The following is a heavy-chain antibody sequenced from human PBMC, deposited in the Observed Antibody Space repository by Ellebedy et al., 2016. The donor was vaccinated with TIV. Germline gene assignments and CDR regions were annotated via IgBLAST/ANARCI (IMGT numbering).Heavy chain of an antibody. CDR2: IYSGGST. CDR3: ARDHVAGYYGSGRWDY. Sequence: GESLKISCAASGFTFTNYGMGWVRQAPGKGLEWVSVIYSGGSTYYADSVKGRFTISRDNSKNTLYLQMNSLRAEDTAVYYCARDHVAGYYGSGRWDYWGQGTLVTVSS. J-gene: IGHJ4*02. V-gene: IGHV3-53*01. D-gene: IGHD3-10*01. CDR1: GFTFTNYG.